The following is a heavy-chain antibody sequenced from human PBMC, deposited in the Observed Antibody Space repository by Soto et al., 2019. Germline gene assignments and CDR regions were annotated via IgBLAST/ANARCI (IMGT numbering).Heavy chain of an antibody. CDR2: ISYDGSSK. J-gene: IGHJ4*02. V-gene: IGHV3-30*18. CDR3: AKDYSPYSSSWYDY. D-gene: IGHD6-13*01. CDR1: GFTFSSYG. Sequence: QVQLVESGGGVVQPGRSLRLSCAASGFTFSSYGMHWVRQAPGKGLEWVAVISYDGSSKYYVDSVKGRFTISRDNSKNTLYLQMNSLRAEDTAVYYCAKDYSPYSSSWYDYWGQGTLVTVSS.